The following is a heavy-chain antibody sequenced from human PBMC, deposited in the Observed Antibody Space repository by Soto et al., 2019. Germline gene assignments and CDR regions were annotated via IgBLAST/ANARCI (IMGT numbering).Heavy chain of an antibody. CDR3: AKDPFIEPYHFESSDCPDY. Sequence: QVQLVESGGGVVQPGRSLRLSCAASGFIFRSYGMHWVRQAPGKGLEWVAVISFDGSNKYYADSVMGRFTISRDNSKNTLYLQMNSLRADDSAIYYCAKDPFIEPYHFESSDCPDYWGQGTLVTVSS. J-gene: IGHJ4*02. CDR1: GFIFRSYG. D-gene: IGHD2-21*01. V-gene: IGHV3-30*18. CDR2: ISFDGSNK.